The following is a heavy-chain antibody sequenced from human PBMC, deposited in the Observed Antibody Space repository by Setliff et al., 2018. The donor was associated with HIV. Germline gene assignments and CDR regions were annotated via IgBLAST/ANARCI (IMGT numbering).Heavy chain of an antibody. V-gene: IGHV1-2*06. J-gene: IGHJ3*02. CDR3: ARENIAARPGAFDI. D-gene: IGHD6-6*01. CDR1: GYTFTAYY. CDR2: IYPNSGGT. Sequence: ASVKVSCKASGYTFTAYYIHWVRQAPGQGLEWMGRIYPNSGGTNYAQKFQGRVTITRNTSITTAYMELSSLRSEDTAVYYCARENIAARPGAFDIWGQGTVVTVSS.